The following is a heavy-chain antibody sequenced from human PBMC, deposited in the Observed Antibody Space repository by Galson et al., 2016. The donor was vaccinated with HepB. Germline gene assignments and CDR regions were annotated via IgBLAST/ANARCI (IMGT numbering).Heavy chain of an antibody. V-gene: IGHV3-23*01. CDR2: ISGSGGSA. Sequence: RLSCAASGXTFSDYAMSWVRXAPGKGLKWXXAISGSGGSAYYAGSVKGRFTISRDNSKNTLYLQISSLGAEDTALDYCAKDQSLWTPMYYFDSWGQGTLVXXSS. CDR1: GXTFSDYA. CDR3: AKDQSLWTPMYYFDS. D-gene: IGHD3-10*01. J-gene: IGHJ4*02.